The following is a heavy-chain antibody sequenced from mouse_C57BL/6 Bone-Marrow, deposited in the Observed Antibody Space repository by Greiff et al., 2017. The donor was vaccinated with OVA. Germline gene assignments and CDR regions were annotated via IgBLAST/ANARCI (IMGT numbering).Heavy chain of an antibody. Sequence: EVKLVESGGGLVKPGGSLTLSCAASGFTFSSYAMSWVRQTPEKRLEWVATISDGGSYTSYPDNVKGRVTISRDNDKNNRYLQRSHLKSEDTTMYYCARERLPLDYWGKGTTLTVSS. CDR1: GFTFSSYA. CDR3: ARERLPLDY. D-gene: IGHD2-2*01. CDR2: ISDGGSYT. V-gene: IGHV5-4*01. J-gene: IGHJ2*01.